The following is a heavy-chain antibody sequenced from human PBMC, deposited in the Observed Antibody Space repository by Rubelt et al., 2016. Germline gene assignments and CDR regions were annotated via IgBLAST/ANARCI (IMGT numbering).Heavy chain of an antibody. CDR1: GFTFSSYG. D-gene: IGHD5-24*01. CDR2: IWYDGSNK. J-gene: IGHJ3*02. V-gene: IGHV3-33*01. CDR3: ARDPGDGYTPGAFDI. Sequence: QVQLVESGGGVVQPGRSLRLSCAASGFTFSSYGMHWVRQAPGKGLEWVAVIWYDGSNKYYAGSVKGRFTISRDNSKNTLYLQMNSLRAEDTAVYYCARDPGDGYTPGAFDIWGQGTMVTVSS.